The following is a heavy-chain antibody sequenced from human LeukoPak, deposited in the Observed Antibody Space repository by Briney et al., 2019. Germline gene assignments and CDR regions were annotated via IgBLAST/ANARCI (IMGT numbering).Heavy chain of an antibody. CDR3: ARVQVSDDIWGFFDF. CDR1: GYIFTGYY. J-gene: IGHJ4*02. Sequence: GASVRVFCKASGYIFTGYYMHWVRQAPGQGLEWLGWINPNSGGSNCAQKFQGRVTMTRETSISTAYMELSRLSSDDTAVYYCARVQVSDDIWGFFDFWGQGTLVPVSS. D-gene: IGHD3-16*01. V-gene: IGHV1-2*02. CDR2: INPNSGGS.